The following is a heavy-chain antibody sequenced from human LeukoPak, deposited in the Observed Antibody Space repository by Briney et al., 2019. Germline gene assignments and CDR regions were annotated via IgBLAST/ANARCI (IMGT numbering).Heavy chain of an antibody. CDR3: ARVEVAGSYYFDY. V-gene: IGHV3-7*04. J-gene: IGHJ4*02. CDR1: GFTFSSYW. CDR2: IKQDGSEK. D-gene: IGHD6-19*01. Sequence: GGSLRLSCAASGFTFSSYWMSWVRQAPGKGLEWVANIKQDGSEKYYVDSVKGRFTISRDNAKNSLYLQMNSLRAEDTAVYYCARVEVAGSYYFDYWGQGTLVTVSS.